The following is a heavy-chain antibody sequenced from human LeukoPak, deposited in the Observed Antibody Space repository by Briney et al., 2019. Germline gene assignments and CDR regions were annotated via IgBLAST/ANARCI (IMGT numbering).Heavy chain of an antibody. J-gene: IGHJ3*02. V-gene: IGHV4-59*01. CDR1: GGSISSYY. CDR2: IYYSGST. D-gene: IGHD1-26*01. CDR3: ARPLYSGSYFVAFDI. Sequence: SETLSLTCTVSGGSISSYYWSWIRQPPGMGLEWIGYIYYSGSTNYNPSLKSRVTISVDTSKNQFSLKLSSVTAADTAVYYCARPLYSGSYFVAFDIWGQGTMVTVSS.